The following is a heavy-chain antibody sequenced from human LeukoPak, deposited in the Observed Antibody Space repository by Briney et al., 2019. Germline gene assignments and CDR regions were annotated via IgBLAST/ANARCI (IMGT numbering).Heavy chain of an antibody. CDR1: GYTFTSYG. J-gene: IGHJ4*02. Sequence: GASVKVSCKASGYTFTSYGISWVRQAPGQGLEWMGWISAYNGNTNYAQKLQGRVTMTTDTSTSTAYMELRSLRSDDTAVYYCARESDYGDYLPLYFDYWGQGTLVTVSS. CDR2: ISAYNGNT. D-gene: IGHD4-17*01. CDR3: ARESDYGDYLPLYFDY. V-gene: IGHV1-18*01.